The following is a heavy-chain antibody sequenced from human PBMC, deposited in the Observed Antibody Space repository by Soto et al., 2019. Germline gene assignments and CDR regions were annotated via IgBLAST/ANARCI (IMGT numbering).Heavy chain of an antibody. J-gene: IGHJ5*02. D-gene: IGHD3-22*01. CDR3: AHTKDSSGFLTS. CDR1: GFSLSAYGVR. Sequence: SGPTLVNPTQTLTLTCSFSGFSLSAYGVRVIWFRQPPGETLEWLALIHWNDDKRYSPYLKSRLTITKDTSKNQVVLTLTNLDPLDTGTYFCAHTKDSSGFLTSWGQGILVTGS. V-gene: IGHV2-5*01. CDR2: IHWNDDK.